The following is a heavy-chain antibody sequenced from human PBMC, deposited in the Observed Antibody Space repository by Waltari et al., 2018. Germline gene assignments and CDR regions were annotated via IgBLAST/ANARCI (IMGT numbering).Heavy chain of an antibody. CDR2: IYYSGST. J-gene: IGHJ4*02. CDR1: GGSISSGGYY. CDR3: AREGDSSGVVY. Sequence: QVQLQESGPGLVKPSQTLSLTCTVSGGSISSGGYYWSWIRQHPGKGLEWIGYIYYSGSTYYNPARKSRVTRSVDTSKNQFSLKLSSVTAADTAVYYCAREGDSSGVVYWGQGTLVTVSS. V-gene: IGHV4-31*03. D-gene: IGHD3-22*01.